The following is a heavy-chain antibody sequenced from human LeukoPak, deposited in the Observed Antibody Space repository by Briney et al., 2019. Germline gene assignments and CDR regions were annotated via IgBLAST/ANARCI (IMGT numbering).Heavy chain of an antibody. V-gene: IGHV4-34*01. D-gene: IGHD1-14*01. CDR2: INHSGST. Sequence: PSETLSLTCAVYGGSFSGYYWSWIRQPPGKGLEWIGEINHSGSTNYNPSLKSRVTISVDTSKNQFSLKLSSVTAADTAVYCCARAGNGRNWFDPWGQGTLVTVSS. CDR3: ARAGNGRNWFDP. CDR1: GGSFSGYY. J-gene: IGHJ5*02.